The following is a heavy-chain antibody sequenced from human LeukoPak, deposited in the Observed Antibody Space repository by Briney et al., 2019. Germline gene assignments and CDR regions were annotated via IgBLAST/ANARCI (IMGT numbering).Heavy chain of an antibody. CDR1: VYTLSELD. J-gene: IGHJ6*03. V-gene: IGHV3-11*04. CDR2: ISNSGRTI. Sequence: GGSLRLSCGLWVYTLSELDILWIRQAPGKGLEWVSYISNSGRTIYYADSVKGRFTISRGNAENSLYLQMNSLRVEDTAVYYCARVIAPRPHYPYYLHTSGKRTTVTVSS. D-gene: IGHD6-13*01. CDR3: ARVIAPRPHYPYYLHT.